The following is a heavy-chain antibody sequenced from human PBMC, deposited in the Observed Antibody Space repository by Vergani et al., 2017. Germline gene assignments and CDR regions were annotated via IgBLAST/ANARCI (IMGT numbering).Heavy chain of an antibody. J-gene: IGHJ3*02. CDR3: AKVGRAGVAGTFGAFDI. CDR2: LSASDRRT. D-gene: IGHD6-19*01. V-gene: IGHV3-23*01. CDR1: GFTFIMHA. Sequence: EVQLLESGGDLVQPGGSLRLSCAASGFTFIMHAMSWVRQAPGKGLEWFSTLSASDRRTHYADSVKGRFTISRDNSKNTLFLHMNSLRPEDTAVYYCAKVGRAGVAGTFGAFDIWGQGTMVTVSS.